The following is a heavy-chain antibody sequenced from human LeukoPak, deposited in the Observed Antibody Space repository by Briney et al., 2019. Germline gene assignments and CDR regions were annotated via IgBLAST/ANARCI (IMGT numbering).Heavy chain of an antibody. D-gene: IGHD3-3*01. CDR1: GYTFTSYD. CDR2: MNPNSGNA. Sequence: ASVKVSCKASGYTFTSYDINWVRQATGQGLEWMGWMNPNSGNAGYAQEFQVRVTITRNTSISTAYMELRRLSSEDTAAYYCARAQTFFGAHTPCDFWGQGTLVTVSS. CDR3: ARAQTFFGAHTPCDF. J-gene: IGHJ4*02. V-gene: IGHV1-8*03.